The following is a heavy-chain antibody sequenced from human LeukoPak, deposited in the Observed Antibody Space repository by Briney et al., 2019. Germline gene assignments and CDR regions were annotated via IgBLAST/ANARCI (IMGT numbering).Heavy chain of an antibody. Sequence: GGSLRLSCAASGFTVSSNYMSWVRQAPGKGLEWVSVIYSGGSTYYADSVKGRFTIPRDNSKNTLYLQMNSLRAEDTAVYYCASNFDSSGYPFDYWGQGTLVTVSS. CDR1: GFTVSSNY. CDR2: IYSGGST. CDR3: ASNFDSSGYPFDY. V-gene: IGHV3-53*01. D-gene: IGHD3-22*01. J-gene: IGHJ4*02.